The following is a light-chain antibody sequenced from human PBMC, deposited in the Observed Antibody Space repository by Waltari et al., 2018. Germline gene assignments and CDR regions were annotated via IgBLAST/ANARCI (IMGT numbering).Light chain of an antibody. Sequence: QSALTQPASVSGSPGQSITISCTGTSSDVGGYNYVSWYQQHPGKAPKLMIYDVSNRPSGVANRFTGSKSGNPAPLTISGLQAEDESDYYCSSYTSSSTLWVFGGGTKLTVL. CDR3: SSYTSSSTLWV. CDR1: SSDVGGYNY. J-gene: IGLJ3*02. CDR2: DVS. V-gene: IGLV2-14*01.